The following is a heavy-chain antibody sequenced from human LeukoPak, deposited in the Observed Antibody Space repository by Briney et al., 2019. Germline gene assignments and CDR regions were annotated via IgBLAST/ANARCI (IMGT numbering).Heavy chain of an antibody. CDR1: GFTFSSYA. Sequence: GGSLRLSCAASGFTFSSYAMSWVRQAPGKGLEWVSAISGSGGSTYYADSVKGRFTISRDNSKNTLYLQMNSLRAEDTAVYYCAKGGGTHYYDSSGYRFDYWGQGTLVTVSS. J-gene: IGHJ4*02. CDR2: ISGSGGST. D-gene: IGHD3-22*01. CDR3: AKGGGTHYYDSSGYRFDY. V-gene: IGHV3-23*01.